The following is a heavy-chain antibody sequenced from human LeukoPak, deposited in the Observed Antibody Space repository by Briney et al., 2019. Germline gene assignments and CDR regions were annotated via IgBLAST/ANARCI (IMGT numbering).Heavy chain of an antibody. V-gene: IGHV4-39*01. Sequence: PSETLSLTCTVSGGSISSSSYYWGWIRQPPGKGPEWIGSIYYSGSTYYNPSLKSRVTISVDTSKNQFSLKLSSVTAADTAVYYCARRGDERTFDYWGQGTLVTVSS. CDR1: GGSISSSSYY. CDR2: IYYSGST. CDR3: ARRGDERTFDY. J-gene: IGHJ4*01. D-gene: IGHD3-10*01.